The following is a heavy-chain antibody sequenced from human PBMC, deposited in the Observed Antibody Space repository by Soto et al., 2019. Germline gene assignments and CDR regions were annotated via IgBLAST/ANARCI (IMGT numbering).Heavy chain of an antibody. J-gene: IGHJ6*02. CDR1: GGTFSKYA. V-gene: IGHV1-69*01. CDR2: TIPMFGTP. D-gene: IGHD3-22*01. Sequence: QVQLVQSGAEMQQPGASVRVSCQASGGTFSKYAFSWVRQAPGQGLEWLGGTIPMFGTPNYAQKFQGRVAISADESTATVYMELSSLSSEDTAVYFCARPLRDRNYYYGMSVWGQGTTVTVSS. CDR3: ARPLRDRNYYYGMSV.